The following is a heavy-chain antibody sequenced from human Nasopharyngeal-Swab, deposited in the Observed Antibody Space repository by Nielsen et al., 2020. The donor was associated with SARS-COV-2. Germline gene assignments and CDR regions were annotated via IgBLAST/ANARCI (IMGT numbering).Heavy chain of an antibody. V-gene: IGHV3-33*08. CDR1: GFTFSSYE. J-gene: IGHJ4*02. D-gene: IGHD6-13*01. CDR2: IWYDGSNK. CDR3: ARVVSGSSWTFDY. Sequence: GGSLRLSCAASGFTFSSYEMNWVRQAPGKGLEWVAVIWYDGSNKYYADSVKGRFTISRDNSKNTLYLQMNSLRAEDTAVYYCARVVSGSSWTFDYWGQGTLVTVSS.